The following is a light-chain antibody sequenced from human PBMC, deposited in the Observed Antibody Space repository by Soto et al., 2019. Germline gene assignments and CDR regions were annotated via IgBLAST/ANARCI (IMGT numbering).Light chain of an antibody. V-gene: IGLV2-8*01. CDR3: SSYAGSKGV. CDR1: SSDVGGYNY. CDR2: EVS. J-gene: IGLJ1*01. Sequence: QSALTQPPSASGSPGQSVTISCTGTSSDVGGYNYVSWYQQHPGKAPKLMIYEVSKRPSGVPDRFSGSKSGNTASLTVSGVQAEDEADYYCSSYAGSKGVFGTGTKFTVL.